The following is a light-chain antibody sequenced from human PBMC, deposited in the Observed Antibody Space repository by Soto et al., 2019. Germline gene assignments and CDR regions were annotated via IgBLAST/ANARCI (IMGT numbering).Light chain of an antibody. Sequence: EIVLTQSPATLSLSPGERATLSCRGSQSVRSHLVWYQQKPGQAPRLLIYGASTRATGIPARFSGSGSGTEFTLTISSLQSEDFAVYYCQQYNNWPFSFGQGTKV. CDR2: GAS. V-gene: IGKV3-15*01. CDR3: QQYNNWPFS. J-gene: IGKJ1*01. CDR1: QSVRSH.